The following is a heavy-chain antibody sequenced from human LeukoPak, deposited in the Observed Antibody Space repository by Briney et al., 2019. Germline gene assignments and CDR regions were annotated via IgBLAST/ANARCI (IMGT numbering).Heavy chain of an antibody. D-gene: IGHD3-10*01. CDR3: AKVAVYYYGSGSYNDAFDI. Sequence: GGPLRLSCAASGFTLGSYGMHWVRQAPGKGLEWVAVISYDGSNKYYADSVKGRFTISRDNSKNTLYLQMNSLRAEDTAVYYCAKVAVYYYGSGSYNDAFDIWGQGTMVTVSS. V-gene: IGHV3-30*18. CDR2: ISYDGSNK. J-gene: IGHJ3*02. CDR1: GFTLGSYG.